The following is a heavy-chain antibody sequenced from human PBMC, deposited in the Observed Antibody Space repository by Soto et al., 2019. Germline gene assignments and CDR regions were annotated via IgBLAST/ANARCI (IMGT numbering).Heavy chain of an antibody. CDR1: GDSFSNSA. Sequence: QVQLLQSGAEVKKPGSSMKVSCKVSGDSFSNSAISWVRQGPGQGLEWMGNIIPHFGAGDSAQKFQGRVTITADVSTSTVYMEFTNLRHEDTAIYFCAKARGVTTTVFDNWGRGTLVTVSS. CDR3: AKARGVTTTVFDN. D-gene: IGHD3-3*01. V-gene: IGHV1-69*18. J-gene: IGHJ4*02. CDR2: IIPHFGAG.